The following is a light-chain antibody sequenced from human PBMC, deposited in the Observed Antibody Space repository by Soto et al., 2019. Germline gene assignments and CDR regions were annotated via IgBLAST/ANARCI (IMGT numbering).Light chain of an antibody. CDR3: SSYTSTSTPYV. CDR2: EVS. J-gene: IGLJ1*01. V-gene: IGLV2-14*01. Sequence: QSALTQPASVSGSPGQSITISCTGTSSDVGGYNYVSWYQQHPGKAPKLMIYEVSTRPSGVSNRFSGSKSGNTASLTISGLQAEDESDYYRSSYTSTSTPYVFGTGTKVTVL. CDR1: SSDVGGYNY.